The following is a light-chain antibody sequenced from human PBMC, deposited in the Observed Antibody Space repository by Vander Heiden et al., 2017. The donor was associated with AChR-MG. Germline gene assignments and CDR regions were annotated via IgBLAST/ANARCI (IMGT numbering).Light chain of an antibody. J-gene: IGLJ1*01. CDR3: AAWDDSLSGYV. Sequence: SVLTQPPSASGTPGQRVTISCSGSSSNIGSNYVYWYQQLPGTAPKLLIYRNNQRPSGVPDRFSGSKSGTSASLAISGLRSEDEADYYWAAWDDSLSGYVFGTGTKVTVL. CDR1: SSNIGSNY. V-gene: IGLV1-47*01. CDR2: RNN.